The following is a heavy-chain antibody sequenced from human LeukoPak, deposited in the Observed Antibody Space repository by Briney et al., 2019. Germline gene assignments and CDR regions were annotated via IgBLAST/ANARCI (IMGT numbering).Heavy chain of an antibody. CDR3: ARGSSGYDLPDY. CDR2: IYYSGST. V-gene: IGHV4-59*01. CDR1: GGSISSYY. J-gene: IGHJ4*02. Sequence: PSETLSLTRTVSGGSISSYYWSWIRQPPGKGLEWIGYIYYSGSTNYNASLKSRVTISVDTPKNQFSLKLSSVTAADTAVYFCARGSSGYDLPDYWGQGTLVTVSS. D-gene: IGHD5-12*01.